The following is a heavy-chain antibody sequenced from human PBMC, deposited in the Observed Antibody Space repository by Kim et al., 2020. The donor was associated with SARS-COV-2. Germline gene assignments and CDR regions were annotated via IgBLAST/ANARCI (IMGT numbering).Heavy chain of an antibody. CDR2: IDPKSGAA. D-gene: IGHD4-4*01. Sequence: ASVKVSCKASGYTFTDYSMHWVRQAPGQGLEWMGRIDPKSGAAKCAQRFQGRATMTRDTSISTGHMELSRLRSDDTAVYYCARSDSLDVWGQGTTVTVSS. CDR1: GYTFTDYS. J-gene: IGHJ6*02. V-gene: IGHV1-2*06. CDR3: ARSDSLDV.